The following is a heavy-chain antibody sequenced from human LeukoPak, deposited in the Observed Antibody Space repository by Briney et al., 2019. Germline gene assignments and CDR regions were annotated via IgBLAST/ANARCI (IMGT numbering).Heavy chain of an antibody. V-gene: IGHV3-30-3*01. CDR1: GFSFSSYA. CDR2: ISYDGSNK. J-gene: IGHJ6*03. D-gene: IGHD3-10*01. Sequence: GGSLRLSCAASGFSFSSYAMHWVRQAPGKGLEWVAVISYDGSNKYYADSVKGRFTISRDNSKNTLYLQMNSLRAEDTAVYYCARGLLWFGELSYYMDVWGKGTTVTVSS. CDR3: ARGLLWFGELSYYMDV.